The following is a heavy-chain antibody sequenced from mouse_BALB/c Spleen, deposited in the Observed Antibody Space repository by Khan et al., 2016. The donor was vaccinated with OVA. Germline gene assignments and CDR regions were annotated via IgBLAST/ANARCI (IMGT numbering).Heavy chain of an antibody. CDR2: IYPGTDNA. V-gene: IGHV1-76*01. Sequence: QVQLKQSGAELVRPGASVKLSCKTSGYIFTSYWIHWVKHRSGQGLEWIARIYPGTDNAYYNEKLKDKATLTADKSSSTAYIQLSSLQSEDSAVYFCAREGALYYFDDWSQGTTRTVSS. D-gene: IGHD3-1*01. J-gene: IGHJ2*01. CDR1: GYIFTSYW. CDR3: AREGALYYFDD.